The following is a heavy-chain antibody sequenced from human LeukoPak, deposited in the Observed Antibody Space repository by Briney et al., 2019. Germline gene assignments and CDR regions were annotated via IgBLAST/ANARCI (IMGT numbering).Heavy chain of an antibody. V-gene: IGHV3-7*01. Sequence: PGGSLRLSCAASGFTFSNYWMSWVRQAPGKGLEWAANIKQDGSEKYYVDSVKGRFTISRDNAKNSLYLQMNSLRAEDTAVYYCARIYYYDSSGEGYWGQGTLVTVSS. D-gene: IGHD3-22*01. J-gene: IGHJ4*02. CDR3: ARIYYYDSSGEGY. CDR2: IKQDGSEK. CDR1: GFTFSNYW.